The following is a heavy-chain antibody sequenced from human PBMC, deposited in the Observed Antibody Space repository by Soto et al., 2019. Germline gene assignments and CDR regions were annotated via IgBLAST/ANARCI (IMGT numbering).Heavy chain of an antibody. Sequence: QVQLVQSGAEVKKPGASVKVSCKASGYTFTSHGISWVRQAPGQGLEWLGWISAYNGDTNYAQKLSGRGHVTTDTSTSTACMEVRSLTAEDTAVYYCARMVRGSNIEYYPYMDVWGKGTTVTVSS. V-gene: IGHV1-18*01. J-gene: IGHJ6*03. CDR1: GYTFTSHG. D-gene: IGHD3-10*01. CDR2: ISAYNGDT. CDR3: ARMVRGSNIEYYPYMDV.